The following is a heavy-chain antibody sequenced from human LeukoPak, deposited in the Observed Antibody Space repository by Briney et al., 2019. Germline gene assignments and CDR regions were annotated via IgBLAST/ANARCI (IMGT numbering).Heavy chain of an antibody. CDR1: GDSITNYY. J-gene: IGHJ4*02. Sequence: SETLSLTCTVSGDSITNYYWSWIRQPPGKGLEWIGYIYNSGSTNYNPSLKSRVTISVDRSKNQFSLKLSSVTAADTAVYYCARASQTHDFWSGYYIYYFDYWGQGTLVTVSS. CDR2: IYNSGST. D-gene: IGHD3-3*01. CDR3: ARASQTHDFWSGYYIYYFDY. V-gene: IGHV4-59*12.